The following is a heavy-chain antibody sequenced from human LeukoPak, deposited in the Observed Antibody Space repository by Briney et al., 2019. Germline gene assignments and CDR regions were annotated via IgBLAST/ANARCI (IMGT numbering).Heavy chain of an antibody. CDR1: GYTFTSYA. CDR3: ARAPSSLGELSLLGFDY. D-gene: IGHD3-16*02. J-gene: IGHJ4*02. Sequence: ASVKVSCKASGYTFTSYAMHWVRQAPGQRLEWMGWINAGNGNTKYSQKFQGRVTITRDTSASTAYMELSSLRSEDTAVYYCARAPSSLGELSLLGFDYWGQGTLVTVSS. V-gene: IGHV1-3*01. CDR2: INAGNGNT.